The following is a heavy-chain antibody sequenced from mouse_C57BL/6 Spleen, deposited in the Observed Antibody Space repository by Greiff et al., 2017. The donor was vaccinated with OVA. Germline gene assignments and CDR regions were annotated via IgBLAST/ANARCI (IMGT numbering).Heavy chain of an antibody. J-gene: IGHJ1*03. V-gene: IGHV1-52*01. CDR3: AGEVPLSV. D-gene: IGHD6-1*01. CDR2: IDPSDSET. Sequence: QVQLQQPGAELVKPGASVKVSCKASGYTFTSYWMHWVKQRPIQGLEWIGNIDPSDSETHYNQKFKDKATLTVDKSSSTAYMQLSSLTSEDSAVYYCAGEVPLSVWGTGTTVTVSS. CDR1: GYTFTSYW.